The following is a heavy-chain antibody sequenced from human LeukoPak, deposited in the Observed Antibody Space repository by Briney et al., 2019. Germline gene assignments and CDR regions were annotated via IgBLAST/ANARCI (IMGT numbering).Heavy chain of an antibody. CDR3: ARHGFYGDSARRKFDP. J-gene: IGHJ5*02. D-gene: IGHD4-17*01. CDR2: ISHAGYT. Sequence: PAETLSLTCTVYNGSLSGYYWSWLRQLPGTGLEWIGEISHAGYTNLNPSLKSRLTISLDTSKNHFSLRLTSLTAADTAVYFCARHGFYGDSARRKFDPWGQGTLVTVSS. CDR1: NGSLSGYY. V-gene: IGHV4-34*01.